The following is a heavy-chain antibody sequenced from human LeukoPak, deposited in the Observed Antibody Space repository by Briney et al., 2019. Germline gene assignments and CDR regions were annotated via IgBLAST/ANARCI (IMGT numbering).Heavy chain of an antibody. CDR3: ARKQTSLPLDF. J-gene: IGHJ4*02. Sequence: GASVKVSCRTSGYIFRNFGINWVRQAPGQGLEWVGRISGYNGNTKYAQKFKGRVIMTTDTSTRIGYMELRSLRSDDTAVYYCARKQTSLPLDFWGQGTLVTVSS. D-gene: IGHD6-13*01. CDR2: ISGYNGNT. CDR1: GYIFRNFG. V-gene: IGHV1-18*01.